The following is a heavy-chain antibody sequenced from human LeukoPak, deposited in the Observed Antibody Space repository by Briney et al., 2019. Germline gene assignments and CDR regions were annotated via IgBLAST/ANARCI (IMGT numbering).Heavy chain of an antibody. CDR1: GVPLCNYY. Sequence: SETLSLTCGASGVPLCNYYMSWVRQSPTQGLEWIGEINHSGYTNYNPSLKSRVTMSIDTSKNQFALRLASVTAADAGVYYCSRSAAGHPDWGQGTLVTVSS. J-gene: IGHJ4*02. CDR2: INHSGYT. CDR3: SRSAAGHPD. V-gene: IGHV4-34*01. D-gene: IGHD6-19*01.